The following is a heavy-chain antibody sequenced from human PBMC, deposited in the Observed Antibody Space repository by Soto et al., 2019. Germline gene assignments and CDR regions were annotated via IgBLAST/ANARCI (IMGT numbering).Heavy chain of an antibody. J-gene: IGHJ4*02. CDR3: ASSDGYNRPFDY. CDR2: IYHSGST. Sequence: SETLSLTCAVSGGSISSGGYSWSWIRQPPGKGLEWIGYIYHSGSTYYNPSLKSRVTISVDRSKNQFSLKLSSVTAADTAVYYCASSDGYNRPFDYWGQGTLVTVSS. V-gene: IGHV4-30-2*01. CDR1: GGSISSGGYS. D-gene: IGHD5-12*01.